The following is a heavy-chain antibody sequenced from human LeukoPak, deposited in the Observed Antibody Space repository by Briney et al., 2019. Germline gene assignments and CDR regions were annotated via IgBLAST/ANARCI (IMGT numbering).Heavy chain of an antibody. J-gene: IGHJ4*02. CDR1: GGSITSYY. CDR2: IYYSGTS. V-gene: IGHV4-59*08. D-gene: IGHD2/OR15-2a*01. Sequence: SETLSLTCTVSGGSITSYYWNWIRQPPGKGLERIGYIYYSGTSNYNPPLKSRVTISVETSKNQFSLKLRSVTAADTAVYYCARHIPGNPYFDYWGQGTLVTVSS. CDR3: ARHIPGNPYFDY.